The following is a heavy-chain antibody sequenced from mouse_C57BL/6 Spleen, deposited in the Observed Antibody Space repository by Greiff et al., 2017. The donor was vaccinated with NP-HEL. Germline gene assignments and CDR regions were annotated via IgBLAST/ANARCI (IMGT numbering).Heavy chain of an antibody. V-gene: IGHV3-6*01. J-gene: IGHJ3*01. CDR1: GYSITSGYY. CDR2: ISYDGSN. D-gene: IGHD1-1*01. Sequence: EVKLQESGPGLVKPSQSLSLTCSVTGYSITSGYYWNWIRQFPGNKLEWMGYISYDGSNNYNPSLKNRISITRDTSKNQFFLKLNSVTTEDTATYYCARGAFITTVVAPVWGQGTLVTVSA. CDR3: ARGAFITTVVAPV.